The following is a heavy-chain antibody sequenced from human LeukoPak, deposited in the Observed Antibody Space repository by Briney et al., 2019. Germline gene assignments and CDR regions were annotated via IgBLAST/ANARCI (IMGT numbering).Heavy chain of an antibody. CDR3: AEGPWDLGTFDY. CDR2: ISYDGSNK. CDR1: GFIFNNHG. J-gene: IGHJ4*02. V-gene: IGHV3-30*18. Sequence: GGSLRLSCAASGFIFNNHGMHWVRQAPGKGLEWVAVISYDGSNKYYADSVKGRFTISRDNSKNTLYLQMNSLRAEDTAVYYCAEGPWDLGTFDYWGQGTLVTVSS. D-gene: IGHD1-26*01.